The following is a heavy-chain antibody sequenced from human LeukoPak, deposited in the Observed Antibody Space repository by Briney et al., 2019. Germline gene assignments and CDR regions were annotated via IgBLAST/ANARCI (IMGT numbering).Heavy chain of an antibody. D-gene: IGHD3-3*01. V-gene: IGHV3-33*01. Sequence: GGSLRLSCAASGFTFSSYGMHWVRQAPGKGLEWVAVIWYDGSNKYYADSVKGRFTISRDNSKNTLYLQMNSLRAEDTAVYYCTGYDFWSGYYRNDYWGQGTLVTVSS. CDR1: GFTFSSYG. J-gene: IGHJ4*02. CDR2: IWYDGSNK. CDR3: TGYDFWSGYYRNDY.